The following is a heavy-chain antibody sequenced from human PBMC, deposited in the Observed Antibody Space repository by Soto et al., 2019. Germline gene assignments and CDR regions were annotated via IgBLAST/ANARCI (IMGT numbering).Heavy chain of an antibody. Sequence: LVQSGGGSVQPGGSLRLSCVGSGFTFRPYWMHWVRQRPGRGLEWVSLINHDGTTTIYADPVRCRFSISRDNERSTVYLQMNSLTAEDTAVYYCVREVCVFDGCFSRGWFDPWGQGTLVTVSS. D-gene: IGHD3-9*01. CDR2: INHDGTTT. CDR3: VREVCVFDGCFSRGWFDP. V-gene: IGHV3-74*01. J-gene: IGHJ5*02. CDR1: GFTFRPYW.